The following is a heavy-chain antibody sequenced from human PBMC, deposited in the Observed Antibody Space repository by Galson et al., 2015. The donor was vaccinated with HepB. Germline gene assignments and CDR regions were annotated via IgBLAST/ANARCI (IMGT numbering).Heavy chain of an antibody. CDR3: ARDGRGYCSSSSCYRDRNGMDV. CDR1: GFTFSGYW. V-gene: IGHV3-7*03. D-gene: IGHD2-2*02. CDR2: IKQDGSEK. Sequence: SLRLSCAASGFTFSGYWMTWVRQAPGKGLEWVANIKQDGSEKYYVDSVKGRFTISRDNAKNSLYLQMNSLRAEDTAVYYCARDGRGYCSSSSCYRDRNGMDVWGQGTTVTVSS. J-gene: IGHJ6*02.